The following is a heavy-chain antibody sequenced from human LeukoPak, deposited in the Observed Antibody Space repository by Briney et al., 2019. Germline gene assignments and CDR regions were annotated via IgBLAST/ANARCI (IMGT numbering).Heavy chain of an antibody. J-gene: IGHJ1*01. CDR1: GFTFSSYS. CDR3: ARDRVLGFQH. V-gene: IGHV3-21*01. Sequence: GGSLRLSCAASGFTFSSYSMNWVCQAPGKGLEWVSSISSSSYIYYADSVKGRFTISRDNAKNSLYLQMNSLRAEDTAVYYCARDRVLGFQHWGQGTLVTVSS. D-gene: IGHD6-6*01. CDR2: ISSSSYI.